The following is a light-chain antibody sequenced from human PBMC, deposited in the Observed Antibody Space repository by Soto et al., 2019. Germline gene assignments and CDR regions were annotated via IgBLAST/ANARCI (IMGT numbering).Light chain of an antibody. CDR3: QQYGNSPWT. CDR2: GAT. J-gene: IGKJ1*01. CDR1: ESVSSSY. V-gene: IGKV3-20*01. Sequence: EIVLTQSPGTLSLSPGESATLSCGASESVSSSYLAWYQQKPGQAPRLLIYGATTRLRGVPDRFSGSGSGTDFTLTISRLEPEDFAVYYCQQYGNSPWTFGQGTKVEMK.